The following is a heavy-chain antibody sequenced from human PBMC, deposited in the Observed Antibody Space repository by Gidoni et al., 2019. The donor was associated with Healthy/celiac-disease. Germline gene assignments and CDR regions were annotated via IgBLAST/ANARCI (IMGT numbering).Heavy chain of an antibody. CDR3: ARALRDYGDYPRLLY. D-gene: IGHD4-17*01. J-gene: IGHJ4*02. V-gene: IGHV1-18*01. Sequence: QVQLVQSGAEVKKPGASVKVSCKASGYTFTSYGISVVRPAPGQGLEWMGWISAYNGNTHYAQKLQGRVTMTTDTSTSTAYMELRSLRSDDTAVYYCARALRDYGDYPRLLYWGQGPLVTVSS. CDR1: GYTFTSYG. CDR2: ISAYNGNT.